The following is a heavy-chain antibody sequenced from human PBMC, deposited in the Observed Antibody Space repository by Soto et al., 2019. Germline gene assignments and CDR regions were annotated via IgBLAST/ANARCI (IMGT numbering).Heavy chain of an antibody. D-gene: IGHD6-19*01. CDR2: ISAYNGNT. CDR1: GYTFTSYG. Sequence: GAXVKVSCKASGYTFTSYGISWVRQAPGQGLEWMGWISAYNGNTNYAQKLQGRVTMTTDTSTSTAYMELRSLRSDDTAVYYCARTKGGDSGWYPPTSSQADLYYFDYWGQGTLVPVSS. V-gene: IGHV1-18*01. J-gene: IGHJ4*02. CDR3: ARTKGGDSGWYPPTSSQADLYYFDY.